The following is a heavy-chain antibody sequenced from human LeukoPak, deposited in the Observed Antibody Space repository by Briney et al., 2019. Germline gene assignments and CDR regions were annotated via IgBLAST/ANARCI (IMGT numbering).Heavy chain of an antibody. D-gene: IGHD2-2*01. Sequence: GGSLRLSCAASGFTFDDYAMHWVRQAPGKGLEWVSGISWNSGSIGYADSVKGRFTISRDNAKNSLYLQMNSLRAEDTALNYCAKDGVCSSTSCYSNYYYYMGVWGKGTTVTVSS. CDR2: ISWNSGSI. V-gene: IGHV3-9*01. CDR1: GFTFDDYA. J-gene: IGHJ6*03. CDR3: AKDGVCSSTSCYSNYYYYMGV.